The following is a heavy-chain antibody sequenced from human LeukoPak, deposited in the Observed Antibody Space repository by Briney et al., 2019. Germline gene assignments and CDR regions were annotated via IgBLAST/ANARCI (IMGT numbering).Heavy chain of an antibody. CDR3: ARDSTGNQNGQIDSSGWYFDY. V-gene: IGHV4-30-4*08. CDR1: GGSIGSGDYY. D-gene: IGHD6-19*01. J-gene: IGHJ4*02. CDR2: IYYSGST. Sequence: PSETLSLTCTVSGGSIGSGDYYWSWIRQPPGKGLEWIGYIYYSGSTYYNPSLKSRVTISVDTSKDQFSLKLSSVTAADTAVYYCARDSTGNQNGQIDSSGWYFDYWGQGTLVTVSS.